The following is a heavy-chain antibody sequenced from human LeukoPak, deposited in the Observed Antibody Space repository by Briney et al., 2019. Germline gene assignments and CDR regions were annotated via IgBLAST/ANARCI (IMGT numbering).Heavy chain of an antibody. V-gene: IGHV3-23*01. J-gene: IGHJ4*02. CDR1: GFTFSSYA. D-gene: IGHD6-13*01. Sequence: GGSLRLSCAASGFTFSSYAMSWVRQAPGKGLEWVSGISGTGSGTFYADSVKGRFTIPRDNSKKTLYLQMNTLRAEDTAVYYCAKVLDSSYWYGGGDFDYWGQGTLVTVSS. CDR3: AKVLDSSYWYGGGDFDY. CDR2: ISGTGSGT.